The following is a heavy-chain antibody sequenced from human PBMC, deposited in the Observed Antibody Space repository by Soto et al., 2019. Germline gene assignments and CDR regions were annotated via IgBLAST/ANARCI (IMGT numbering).Heavy chain of an antibody. CDR1: GFTFDEYA. CDR3: VKDETPGIAEGADAFDI. D-gene: IGHD6-13*01. V-gene: IGHV3-9*01. J-gene: IGHJ3*02. CDR2: ISWNSGTK. Sequence: VNPGGSLRLSCAASGFTFDEYAMHWVRQAPGKGLEWVSGISWNSGTKDYADSVKGRFTISRDNAKNSLFLQMNSLRVEDTALYYGVKDETPGIAEGADAFDIWGQGTMVTVSS.